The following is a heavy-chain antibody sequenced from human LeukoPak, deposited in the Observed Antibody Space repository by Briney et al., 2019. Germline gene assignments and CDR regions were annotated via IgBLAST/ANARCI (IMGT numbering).Heavy chain of an antibody. D-gene: IGHD2-2*01. Sequence: GGSLRLSCAASGFTFSSYAMHWVRQAPGKGLEYVSAISSNGGSTYYANSVKGRSTISRDNSKNTLYLQMGSLRAEDMAVYYCARGYCSSTSCYSLIDYWGQGPLVTVSS. CDR1: GFTFSSYA. J-gene: IGHJ4*02. CDR2: ISSNGGST. V-gene: IGHV3-64*01. CDR3: ARGYCSSTSCYSLIDY.